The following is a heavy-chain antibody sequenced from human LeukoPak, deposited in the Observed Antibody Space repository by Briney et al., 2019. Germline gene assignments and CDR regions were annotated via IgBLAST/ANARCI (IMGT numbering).Heavy chain of an antibody. D-gene: IGHD3-3*01. CDR1: GFTFSSYS. CDR3: ASGASPATYYDFWSGYLAWFDP. V-gene: IGHV3-21*01. J-gene: IGHJ5*02. Sequence: GGSLRLSCAASGFTFSSYSMNWVRQAPGEGLEWVSSISSSSYIYYADSVKGRFTISRDNAKNSLYLQMNSLRAEDTAVYYCASGASPATYYDFWSGYLAWFDPWGQGTLVTVSS. CDR2: ISSSSYI.